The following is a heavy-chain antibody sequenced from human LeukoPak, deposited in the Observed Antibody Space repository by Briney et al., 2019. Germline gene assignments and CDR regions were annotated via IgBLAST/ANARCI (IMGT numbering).Heavy chain of an antibody. CDR1: GFTFSSYS. CDR2: ISSSSSYI. CDR3: ASQVVRAARVDY. D-gene: IGHD2-2*01. Sequence: PGGSVRLSCAASGFTFSSYSMNWVRQAPGKGLEWVSYISSSSSYIYYADSVKGRFTISRDNAKNSLYLQMNSLRAEDTAVYYCASQVVRAARVDYWGQGRLVTVSS. V-gene: IGHV3-21*01. J-gene: IGHJ4*02.